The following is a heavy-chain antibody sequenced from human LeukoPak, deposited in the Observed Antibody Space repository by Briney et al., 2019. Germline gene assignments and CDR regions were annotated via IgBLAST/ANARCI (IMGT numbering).Heavy chain of an antibody. CDR1: GYTFTGHY. Sequence: AASVKVSCKASGYTFTGHYIHWVRQAPGQGIEWMGWIKPDSGATNYAQKFQGRVTMTRDTSISTAHMELNRLTSDDTAVYYCARPEYRYGYILDYWGQGTLVTVSS. V-gene: IGHV1-2*02. J-gene: IGHJ4*02. CDR3: ARPEYRYGYILDY. D-gene: IGHD5-18*01. CDR2: IKPDSGAT.